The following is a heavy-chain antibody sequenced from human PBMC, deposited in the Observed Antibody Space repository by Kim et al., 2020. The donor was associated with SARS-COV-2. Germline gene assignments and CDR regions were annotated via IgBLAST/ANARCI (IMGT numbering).Heavy chain of an antibody. D-gene: IGHD3-10*01. CDR2: IYYSGST. CDR1: GGSISSGGYY. CDR3: ARDSGLETAPRIYGFDP. J-gene: IGHJ5*02. V-gene: IGHV4-31*03. Sequence: SETLSLTCTVSGGSISSGGYYWSWIRQHPGKGLEWIGYIYYSGSTYYNPSLKSRVTISVDTSKNQFSLKLSSVTAADTAVYYCARDSGLETAPRIYGFDPWGQGTLVTVSS.